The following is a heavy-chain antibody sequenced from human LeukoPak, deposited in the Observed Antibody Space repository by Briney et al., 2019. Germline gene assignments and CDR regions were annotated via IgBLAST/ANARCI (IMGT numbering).Heavy chain of an antibody. CDR2: IYYSGST. D-gene: IGHD2-2*01. J-gene: IGHJ6*03. V-gene: IGHV4-59*12. Sequence: SETLSLTCTVSGGSINSYYWSWIRQPPGKGLEWIGYIYYSGSTNYNPSLKSRVTISVDTSKNQFSLRLSSVTAADTAVYYCAREKYCSSTSCANYYYYYYMDVWGKGTTVTISS. CDR1: GGSINSYY. CDR3: AREKYCSSTSCANYYYYYYMDV.